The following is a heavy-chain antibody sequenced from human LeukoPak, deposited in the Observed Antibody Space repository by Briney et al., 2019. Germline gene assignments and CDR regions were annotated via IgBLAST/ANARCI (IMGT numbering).Heavy chain of an antibody. D-gene: IGHD3-10*01. CDR1: GFTFSGYA. J-gene: IGHJ4*02. CDR2: ISGSGGST. CDR3: ATSEWFGELLSDY. Sequence: GGSLRLSCAASGFTFSGYAMSWVRQAPGKGLEWVSAISGSGGSTYYTDSVKGRFTISRDNSKNTLYPQMNSLRAEDTAVYYCATSEWFGELLSDYWGQGTLVTASS. V-gene: IGHV3-23*01.